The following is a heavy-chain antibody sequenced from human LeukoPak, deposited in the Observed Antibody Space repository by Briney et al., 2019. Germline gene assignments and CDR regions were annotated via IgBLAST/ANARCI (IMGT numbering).Heavy chain of an antibody. V-gene: IGHV3-23*01. J-gene: IGHJ4*02. D-gene: IGHD6-19*01. CDR3: AEERYSSGWSDSFDY. Sequence: GGSLRLSCAASGFIFSNYGMTWVRQAPGKGLEWVASISSGGGNTYYADSVQGRFTISRVNSKNTLYLQMNSLRAEDTAVYFCAEERYSSGWSDSFDYWGQGTHVTVSS. CDR1: GFIFSNYG. CDR2: ISSGGGNT.